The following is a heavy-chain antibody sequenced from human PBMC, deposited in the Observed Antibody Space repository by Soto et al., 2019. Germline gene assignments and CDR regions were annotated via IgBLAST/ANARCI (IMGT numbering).Heavy chain of an antibody. V-gene: IGHV1-18*01. CDR2: ISAYNGNT. D-gene: IGHD2-2*01. CDR3: ARDNIVVVPAAPPLGWFDP. CDR1: GYTFTSYG. J-gene: IGHJ5*02. Sequence: QVQLVQSGAEVKKPGASVKVSCKASGYTFTSYGISWVRQAPGQGLEWMGWISAYNGNTNYAQKLQGRVTMTTDTSTSTAYMELRSLRSDDTAVYYCARDNIVVVPAAPPLGWFDPWGQGTLVTVSS.